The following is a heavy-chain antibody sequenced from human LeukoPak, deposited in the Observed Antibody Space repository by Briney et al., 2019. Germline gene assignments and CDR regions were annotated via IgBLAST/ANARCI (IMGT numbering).Heavy chain of an antibody. Sequence: SVKVSCKASGGTFSSYAISWVRQAPGQGLEWMGGIIPIFGTANYGQKFQGRVTITADESTSTAYMELSSLRSEDTAVYYCARDFYKKYSGHRFDYWGQGTLVTVSS. CDR2: IIPIFGTA. CDR3: ARDFYKKYSGHRFDY. CDR1: GGTFSSYA. D-gene: IGHD5-12*01. J-gene: IGHJ4*02. V-gene: IGHV1-69*13.